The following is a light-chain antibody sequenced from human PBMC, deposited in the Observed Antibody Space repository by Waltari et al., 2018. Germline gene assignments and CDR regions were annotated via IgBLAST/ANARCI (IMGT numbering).Light chain of an antibody. CDR2: YDS. CDR3: LVWHSTIDHQGV. CDR1: TIGSKM. Sequence: SYVVTQSPSVPVAPGAPAGITGGGATIGSKMVHWYQQSPGQAHVLVLSYDSDRPSGIPERFSGSNSGNTATLTISWVEAEDEADYYCLVWHSTIDHQGVFGGGTKLTVL. V-gene: IGLV3-21*04. J-gene: IGLJ2*01.